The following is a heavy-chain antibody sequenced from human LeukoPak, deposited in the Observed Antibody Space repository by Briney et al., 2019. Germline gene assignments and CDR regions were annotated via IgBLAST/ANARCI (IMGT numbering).Heavy chain of an antibody. V-gene: IGHV4-4*07. CDR3: ARGYRSTTHCHFDS. J-gene: IGHJ5*01. CDR2: IDEDGST. CDR1: GQSTTTYP. D-gene: IGHD2-2*01. Sequence: SETLSLTCSVSGQSTTTYPWSWIRQSAAKGLEWMGRIDEDGSTTYSPSLRSRVTVSADTSKNQVSLKLKFVTAADTAVYFCARGYRSTTHCHFDSWGRGTLVTVSS.